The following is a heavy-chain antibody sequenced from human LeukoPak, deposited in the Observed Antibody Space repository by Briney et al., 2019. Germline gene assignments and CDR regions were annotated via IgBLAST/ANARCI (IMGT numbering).Heavy chain of an antibody. D-gene: IGHD2-8*01. Sequence: PGGSLRLSCVMSGFTFSNYAMNWVRQAPGKGLEWVSDISTSSDSTYHIESVRGRFTISRDNSKNSLYLQMNSLRAEDTALYYCAKDSGYCTNGVCNEFDYWGQGTLVTVSS. CDR3: AKDSGYCTNGVCNEFDY. CDR2: ISTSSDST. CDR1: GFTFSNYA. V-gene: IGHV3-23*01. J-gene: IGHJ4*02.